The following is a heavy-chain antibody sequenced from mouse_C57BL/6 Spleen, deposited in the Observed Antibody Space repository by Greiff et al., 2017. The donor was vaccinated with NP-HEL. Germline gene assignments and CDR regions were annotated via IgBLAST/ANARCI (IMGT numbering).Heavy chain of an antibody. V-gene: IGHV1-63*01. D-gene: IGHD1-1*01. Sequence: VKLMESGAELVRPGTSVKMSCKASGYTFTNYWIGWAKQRPGHGLEWIGDIYPGGGYTNYNEKFKGKATLTADKSSSTAYMQFSSLTAEDSAIYYCARSAPTVVSSYWYFDVWGTGTTVTVSS. CDR1: GYTFTNYW. J-gene: IGHJ1*03. CDR2: IYPGGGYT. CDR3: ARSAPTVVSSYWYFDV.